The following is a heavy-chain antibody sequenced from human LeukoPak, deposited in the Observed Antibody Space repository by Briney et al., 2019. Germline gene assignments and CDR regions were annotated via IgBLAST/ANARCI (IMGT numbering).Heavy chain of an antibody. CDR1: GFTFSSYS. CDR2: ISSSSSYI. CDR3: ARDHNGEGWFDP. J-gene: IGHJ5*02. Sequence: GGSLRLSCAASGFTFSSYSMNWVRQAPGKELEWVSSISSSSSYIYYADSVKGRFTISRDNAKNSLYLQMNSLRAEDTAVYYCARDHNGEGWFDPWGQGTLVTVSS. V-gene: IGHV3-21*01. D-gene: IGHD4-17*01.